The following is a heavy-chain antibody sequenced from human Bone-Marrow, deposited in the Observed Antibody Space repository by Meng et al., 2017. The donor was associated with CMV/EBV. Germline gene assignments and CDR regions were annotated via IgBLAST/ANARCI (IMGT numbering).Heavy chain of an antibody. CDR1: GFIVSSTY. Sequence: GGSLRLSCAASGFIVSSTYMTWVRQPPGKGLEWVSVIYSGGATYYADSVKGRFIISRDNSKNTLYLQMNSLGAEDTALYYCAKGLLLVGDRLEYWGQGTLVTVSS. V-gene: IGHV3-53*01. D-gene: IGHD1-26*01. J-gene: IGHJ4*02. CDR3: AKGLLLVGDRLEY. CDR2: IYSGGAT.